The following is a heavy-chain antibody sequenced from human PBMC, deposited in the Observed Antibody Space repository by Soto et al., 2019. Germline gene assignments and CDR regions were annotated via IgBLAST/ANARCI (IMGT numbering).Heavy chain of an antibody. V-gene: IGHV3-66*01. CDR2: IYSGGST. J-gene: IGHJ3*01. CDR3: ARDRGYR. CDR1: GFSVSNNY. Sequence: QLVESGGGLVQPGGSLRLSCAASGFSVSNNYMKWVRQAPGKGLEWVSLIYSGGSTYYADSVKGRFTISRDNSKNTLFLQMNRLRVEDKAVYYCARDRGYRWGQGTMVTVSS. D-gene: IGHD5-12*01.